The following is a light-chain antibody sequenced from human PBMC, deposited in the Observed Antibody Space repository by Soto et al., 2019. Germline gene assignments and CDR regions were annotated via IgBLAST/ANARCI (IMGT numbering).Light chain of an antibody. Sequence: IVLTQSPGTLSRSAWERATLSCRASQSVSNNYLAGYQQKPGQAPRLLIYGASNRATGIPDRFSGSGSGTDFTLTISRLEPEEFAVYYCQHYGSSGTFGQGTKVDIK. CDR2: GAS. CDR3: QHYGSSGT. V-gene: IGKV3-20*01. J-gene: IGKJ1*01. CDR1: QSVSNNY.